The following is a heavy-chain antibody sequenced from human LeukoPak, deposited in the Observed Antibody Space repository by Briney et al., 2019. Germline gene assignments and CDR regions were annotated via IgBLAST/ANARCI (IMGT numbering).Heavy chain of an antibody. CDR2: IYYSGST. D-gene: IGHD6-25*01. J-gene: IGHJ4*02. V-gene: IGHV4-39*07. CDR1: GGSISSSSYY. CDR3: ARAARHVSDS. Sequence: SETLSLTCTVSGGSISSSSYYWGWIRQPPGKGLEWIGSIYYSGSTYYNPSLKSRVTISVDTSKNQFSLKLRSVTAADTAVYYCARAARHVSDSWGQGTLVTVSS.